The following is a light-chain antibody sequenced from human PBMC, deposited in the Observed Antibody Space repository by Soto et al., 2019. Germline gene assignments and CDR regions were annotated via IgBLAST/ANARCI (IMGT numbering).Light chain of an antibody. CDR3: QQYNSYPL. CDR2: DAS. V-gene: IGKV1-5*01. J-gene: IGKJ5*01. Sequence: DIQMNHSPSTLSASVGDRVTLTCRDSQSISSWLAWYQQNPGKAPKLQIYDASSLESGVRSRFSGSGSGTDFTLTIISLQPEEFSTYYCQQYNSYPLFGQGTRLEIK. CDR1: QSISSW.